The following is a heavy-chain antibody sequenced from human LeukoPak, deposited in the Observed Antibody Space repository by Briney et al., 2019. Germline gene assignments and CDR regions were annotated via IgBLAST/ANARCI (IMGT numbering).Heavy chain of an antibody. CDR3: ARRQHIDYSQNWFDP. CDR1: GGSFSGYY. CDR2: INHSGST. J-gene: IGHJ5*02. D-gene: IGHD4-11*01. Sequence: SETLSLTCAVHGGSFSGYYWSWIRQPPGKGLEWIGEINHSGSTNYNPSLKSRVTISVDTSKNQFSLKLSSVTAADTAVYYCARRQHIDYSQNWFDPWGQGTLVTVSS. V-gene: IGHV4-34*01.